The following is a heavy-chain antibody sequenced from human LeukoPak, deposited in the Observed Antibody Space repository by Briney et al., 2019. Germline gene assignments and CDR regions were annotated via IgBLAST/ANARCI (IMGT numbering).Heavy chain of an antibody. CDR2: ISSSGSTI. CDR1: GFIFSDYY. V-gene: IGHV3-11*04. Sequence: GGSLRLSCAASGFIFSDYYMSWIRQAPGKGLEWVSYISSSGSTIDYADSLKGRFTISREDAQKSLYRQLNRLRAEDTAVYCCARGISGYSGLVVHWGQGTLVTVSS. CDR3: ARGISGYSGLVVH. D-gene: IGHD5-12*01. J-gene: IGHJ4*02.